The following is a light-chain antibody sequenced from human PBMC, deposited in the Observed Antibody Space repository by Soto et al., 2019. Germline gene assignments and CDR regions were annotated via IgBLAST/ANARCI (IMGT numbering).Light chain of an antibody. J-gene: IGKJ3*01. CDR3: QQYKDWPPFT. CDR2: GAS. Sequence: ETVLTQSPATLSVSPGERVTLSCRASQSVSRYLAWYQHKPGQAPRLLIYGASTRATGIPARFDGSGSGTEFTLTISSLQSEDFAVYYCQQYKDWPPFTFGPGTKVDIK. V-gene: IGKV3-15*01. CDR1: QSVSRY.